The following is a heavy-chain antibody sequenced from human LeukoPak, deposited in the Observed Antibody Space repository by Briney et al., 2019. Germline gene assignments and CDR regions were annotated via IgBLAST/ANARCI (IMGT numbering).Heavy chain of an antibody. Sequence: GGSLRLSCAASGFTFSNAWMSWVRQAPGKGLEWVARIASNTYGGTAVYPAPVQGRFTISRDDSENTLSLQMNSLKTEDTAVYYCTRASGAHYYDSSGLDYWGQGTLVTVSS. CDR3: TRASGAHYYDSSGLDY. V-gene: IGHV3-15*04. J-gene: IGHJ4*02. CDR2: IASNTYGGTA. CDR1: GFTFSNAW. D-gene: IGHD3-22*01.